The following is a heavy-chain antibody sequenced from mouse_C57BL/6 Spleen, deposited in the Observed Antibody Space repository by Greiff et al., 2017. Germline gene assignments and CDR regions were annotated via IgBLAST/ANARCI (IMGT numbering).Heavy chain of an antibody. J-gene: IGHJ2*01. V-gene: IGHV1-64*01. CDR2: IHPNSGST. D-gene: IGHD1-1*01. Sequence: QVQLQQPGAELVKPGASVKLSCKASGYTFTSYWMHWVKQRPGQGLEWIGMIHPNSGSTNYNEKFKSKATLTVDKSSSTAYMQLSSLTSEDSAGYYSAPITTVAGYWGQGTTLTVSS. CDR3: APITTVAGY. CDR1: GYTFTSYW.